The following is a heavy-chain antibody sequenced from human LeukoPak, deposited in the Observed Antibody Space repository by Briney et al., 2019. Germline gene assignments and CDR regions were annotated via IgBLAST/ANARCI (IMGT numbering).Heavy chain of an antibody. Sequence: GGSLRLSCAASGFTFSSYSINWVRQAPGKGLEWVSSISSSSRYIYYADSVKGRFTISRDNAKNSLYLQMNSLRADDTAVYYCAREDVDTAMVRDYWGQGTLVTVSS. V-gene: IGHV3-21*01. D-gene: IGHD5-18*01. CDR1: GFTFSSYS. J-gene: IGHJ4*02. CDR3: AREDVDTAMVRDY. CDR2: ISSSSRYI.